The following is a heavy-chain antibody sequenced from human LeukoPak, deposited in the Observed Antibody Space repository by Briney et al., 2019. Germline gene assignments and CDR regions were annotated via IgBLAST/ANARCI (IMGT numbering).Heavy chain of an antibody. CDR1: GFTFSSYA. D-gene: IGHD1-26*01. CDR2: ISGSGGST. Sequence: GGSLRLSCAASGFTFSSYAMIWVRQAPGEGLEWVSAISGSGGSTYYADSVKGRFTISRDNSKNTLYLQMNSLRAQETAVYYCAKDIRSGSNSGVDYWGEGSLVTVSS. J-gene: IGHJ4*02. CDR3: AKDIRSGSNSGVDY. V-gene: IGHV3-23*01.